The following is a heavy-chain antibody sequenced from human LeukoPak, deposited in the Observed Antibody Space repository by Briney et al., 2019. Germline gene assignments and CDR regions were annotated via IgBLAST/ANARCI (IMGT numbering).Heavy chain of an antibody. V-gene: IGHV1-18*04. CDR1: GYTFTSYG. CDR2: ISAYNGNT. Sequence: GASVKVSCKASGYTFTSYGISWVRQAPGQGLEWMGWISAYNGNTNYAQKLQGRVTMTTDTSTSTAYMELRSLRSDDTAVYYCARVMGDIVVLPAAIDYWGQGTLVTVSS. D-gene: IGHD2-2*02. J-gene: IGHJ4*02. CDR3: ARVMGDIVVLPAAIDY.